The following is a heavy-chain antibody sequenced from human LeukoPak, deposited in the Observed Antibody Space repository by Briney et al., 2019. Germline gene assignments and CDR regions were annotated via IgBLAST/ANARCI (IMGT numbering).Heavy chain of an antibody. CDR3: ARVGYSSSDDY. CDR1: GYTFTSYG. J-gene: IGHJ4*02. V-gene: IGHV1-69*05. D-gene: IGHD6-6*01. CDR2: IIPIFGTA. Sequence: GASVKVSCKASGYTFTSYGISWVRQAPGQGLEWMGGIIPIFGTANYAQKFQGRVTITTDESTSTAYMELSSLRSEDTAVYYCARVGYSSSDDYWGQGTLVTVSS.